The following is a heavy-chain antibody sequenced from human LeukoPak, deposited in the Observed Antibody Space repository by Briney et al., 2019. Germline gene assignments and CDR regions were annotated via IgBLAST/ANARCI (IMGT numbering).Heavy chain of an antibody. CDR1: GFTFSKYG. CDR3: AKRIQSAMATGY. Sequence: PGGSLRLSCAASGFTFSKYGMHWVRQAPGKGLEWVAVISYDGSNKYYADSVKGRFTISRDNSKNTLYLQMNSLRAEDTAVYYCAKRIQSAMATGYWGQGTLVTVSS. CDR2: ISYDGSNK. D-gene: IGHD5-18*01. V-gene: IGHV3-30*18. J-gene: IGHJ4*02.